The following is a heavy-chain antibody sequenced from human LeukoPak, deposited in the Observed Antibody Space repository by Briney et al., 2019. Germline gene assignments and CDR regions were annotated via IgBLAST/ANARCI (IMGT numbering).Heavy chain of an antibody. J-gene: IGHJ4*02. Sequence: GGSLRLSCAASGFTFSSYGMHWVRQAPGKGLEWVAFIRYDGSNKYYADSVKGRFTISRDNPKNTLYLQMNSLRAEDTAVYYCAKYHYYGSGAPDYWGQGTLVTVSS. CDR2: IRYDGSNK. CDR1: GFTFSSYG. V-gene: IGHV3-30*02. CDR3: AKYHYYGSGAPDY. D-gene: IGHD3-10*01.